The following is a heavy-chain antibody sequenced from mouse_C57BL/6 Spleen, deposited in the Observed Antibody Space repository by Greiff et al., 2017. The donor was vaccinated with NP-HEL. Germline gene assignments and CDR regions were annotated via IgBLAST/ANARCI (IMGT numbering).Heavy chain of an antibody. D-gene: IGHD2-2*01. CDR2: IDPSDSYT. J-gene: IGHJ4*01. V-gene: IGHV1-59*01. Sequence: VQLQQPGAELVRPGTSVKLSCKASGYTFTSYWMHWVKQRPGQGLEWIGVIDPSDSYTNYNQKFKGKATLTVDTSSSTAYMQLSSLTSEDSAVYYCARRGYYGYDDAMDYWGQGTSVTVSS. CDR3: ARRGYYGYDDAMDY. CDR1: GYTFTSYW.